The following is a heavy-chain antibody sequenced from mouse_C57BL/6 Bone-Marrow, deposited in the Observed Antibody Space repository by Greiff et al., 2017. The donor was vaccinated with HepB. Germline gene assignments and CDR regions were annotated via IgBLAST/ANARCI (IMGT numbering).Heavy chain of an antibody. CDR2: IYPGDGDT. V-gene: IGHV1-82*01. J-gene: IGHJ2*01. CDR1: GYAFSSSW. D-gene: IGHD1-1*01. Sequence: LQESGPELVKPGASVKISCKASGYAFSSSWMNWVKQRPGKGLEWIGRIYPGDGDTNYNGKFKGKATLTADKSSSTAYMQLSSLTSEDSAVYFCARLTTVVATRIFFDYWGQGTTLTVSS. CDR3: ARLTTVVATRIFFDY.